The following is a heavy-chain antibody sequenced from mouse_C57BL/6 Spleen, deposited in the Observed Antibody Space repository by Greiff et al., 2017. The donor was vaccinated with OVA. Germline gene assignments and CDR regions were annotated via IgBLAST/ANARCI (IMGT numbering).Heavy chain of an antibody. CDR3: ARPGSSYDYAMDY. D-gene: IGHD1-1*01. Sequence: VQLQQPGAELVKPGASVKLSCKASGYTFTSYWMHWVKQRPGRGLEWIGRIDPNRGGTKYNEKFKSKATLTVDKPSSTAYMQLSSLTSEDSAVYYGARPGSSYDYAMDYWGQGTSVTVSS. V-gene: IGHV1-72*01. CDR1: GYTFTSYW. CDR2: IDPNRGGT. J-gene: IGHJ4*01.